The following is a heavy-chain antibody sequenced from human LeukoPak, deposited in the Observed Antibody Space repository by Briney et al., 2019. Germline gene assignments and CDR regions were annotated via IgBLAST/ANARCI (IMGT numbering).Heavy chain of an antibody. CDR1: GGSFSGYY. J-gene: IGHJ1*01. CDR3: ARGALEQQLVPAEYFQH. V-gene: IGHV4-34*01. CDR2: INHSGST. Sequence: SETLSLTCAVYGGSFSGYYWSWLRQPPGKGLEWIVEINHSGSTNYNPSLKSRVTISVDTSKNQFSLKMSSVTAADTAVYYCARGALEQQLVPAEYFQHWGQGTLVTVSS. D-gene: IGHD6-13*01.